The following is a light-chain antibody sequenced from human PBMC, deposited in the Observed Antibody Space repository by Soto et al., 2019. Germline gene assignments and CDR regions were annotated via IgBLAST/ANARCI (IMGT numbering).Light chain of an antibody. J-gene: IGKJ5*01. V-gene: IGKV3D-15*01. CDR2: GAS. CDR3: QQYGGSPIT. Sequence: EIVMTQSPATLSVSPGERATLSCRASQSVSSRLAWYQQRPGQAPRLLIYGASTRATGIPARFSGSGSGTDFTLTITRLEPEDFALYYCQQYGGSPITFGLGTRLEIK. CDR1: QSVSSR.